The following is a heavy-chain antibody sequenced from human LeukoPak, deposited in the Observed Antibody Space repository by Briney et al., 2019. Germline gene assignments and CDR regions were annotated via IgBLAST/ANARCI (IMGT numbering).Heavy chain of an antibody. CDR3: ARSYCTNGVRYMRSLLYYYYMDV. CDR1: GYTFTSYG. Sequence: ASVKVSCKASGYTFTSYGISWVRQAPGQGLEWMGWISAYNGNTNYAQKLQGRVTMTTDTSTSTAYMELRSLRSDDTAVYYCARSYCTNGVRYMRSLLYYYYMDVWGKGTTVTVSS. CDR2: ISAYNGNT. D-gene: IGHD2-8*01. V-gene: IGHV1-18*01. J-gene: IGHJ6*03.